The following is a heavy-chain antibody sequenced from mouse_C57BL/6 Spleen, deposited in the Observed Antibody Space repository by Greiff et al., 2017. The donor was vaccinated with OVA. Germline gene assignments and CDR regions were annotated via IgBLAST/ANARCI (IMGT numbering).Heavy chain of an antibody. Sequence: EVKLVESGGGLVQPKGSLKLSCAASGFSFNTYAMNWVRQAPGKGLEWVARIRSKSNNYATYYADSVKDRFTISRDDSESMLYLQMNNLKTEDTAMYYCVSPYYSNYPFAYWGQGTLVTVSA. CDR1: GFSFNTYA. CDR3: VSPYYSNYPFAY. CDR2: IRSKSNNYAT. D-gene: IGHD2-5*01. V-gene: IGHV10-1*01. J-gene: IGHJ3*01.